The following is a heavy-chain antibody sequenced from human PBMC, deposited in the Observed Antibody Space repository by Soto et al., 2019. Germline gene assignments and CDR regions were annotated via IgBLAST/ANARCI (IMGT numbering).Heavy chain of an antibody. J-gene: IGHJ4*02. CDR3: ARDSSDCSGGSCYYY. CDR1: GFTFSSYS. Sequence: GGSLRLSCAASGFTFSSYSMNWVRQAPGKGLEWVSSISSSSSYIYYADSVKGRFTISRDNAKNSLYLQMNSLRAEDTAVYYCARDSSDCSGGSCYYYWGQGTLVTVSS. CDR2: ISSSSSYI. V-gene: IGHV3-21*01. D-gene: IGHD2-15*01.